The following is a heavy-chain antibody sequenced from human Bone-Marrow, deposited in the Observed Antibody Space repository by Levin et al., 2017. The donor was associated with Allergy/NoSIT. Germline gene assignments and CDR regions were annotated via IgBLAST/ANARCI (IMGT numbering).Heavy chain of an antibody. D-gene: IGHD3-16*01. V-gene: IGHV6-1*01. CDR1: GDSVSSDSTA. J-gene: IGHJ4*02. CDR3: ARGPGGRFDY. Sequence: LRLSCAISGDSVSSDSTAWNWIRQSPSRGLEWLGRTYYRSKWNSDYAVSVKSRITINPDTSKNQFSLQLNSVTPEDTAVYYCARGPGGRFDYWGQGTLVTVSS. CDR2: TYYRSKWNS.